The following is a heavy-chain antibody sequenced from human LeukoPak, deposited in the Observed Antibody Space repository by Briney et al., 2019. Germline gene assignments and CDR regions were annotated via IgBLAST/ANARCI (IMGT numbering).Heavy chain of an antibody. D-gene: IGHD5-18*01. V-gene: IGHV1-18*01. CDR2: VSTSSGDT. CDR1: GYNFNRYT. J-gene: IGHJ4*02. Sequence: ASVKVSCKTSGYNFNRYTITWVRQAPGQGLEWMGWVSTSSGDTNYAEKFQGRVTMTTETVTKTAYMELRRLRSGDTAMYFCARVSDTSMVTPGFDSWGQGTLVTVSS. CDR3: ARVSDTSMVTPGFDS.